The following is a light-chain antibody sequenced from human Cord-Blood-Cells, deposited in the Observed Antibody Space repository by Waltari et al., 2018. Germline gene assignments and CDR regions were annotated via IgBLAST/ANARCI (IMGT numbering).Light chain of an antibody. V-gene: IGLV2-23*02. CDR1: SSDVGSYHL. Sequence: QSALTHPASVSGSPGLSITISCTGNSSDVGSYHLVSWYQLHPGKSHKLMIYEVSKRPSGVSNRFSGSKSGNTASLTISGLQAEDEADYYCCSYAGSSTLVFGGGTKLTVL. CDR2: EVS. CDR3: CSYAGSSTLV. J-gene: IGLJ2*01.